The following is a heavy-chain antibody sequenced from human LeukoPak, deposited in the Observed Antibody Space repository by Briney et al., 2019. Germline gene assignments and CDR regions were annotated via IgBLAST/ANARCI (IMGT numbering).Heavy chain of an antibody. CDR3: ARDVLTTFGYFSAADDF. V-gene: IGHV1-2*02. J-gene: IGHJ4*02. CDR2: INPNSGDT. D-gene: IGHD3-10*02. CDR1: GYTFTGYY. Sequence: GASVKVSCKASGYTFTGYYMHWVRQAPGQGLEWMGWINPNSGDTKYAQKFQGRVTMTRDTSTGTAYMELSRLRSDDTAMYYCARDVLTTFGYFSAADDFWGQGTLVTVSS.